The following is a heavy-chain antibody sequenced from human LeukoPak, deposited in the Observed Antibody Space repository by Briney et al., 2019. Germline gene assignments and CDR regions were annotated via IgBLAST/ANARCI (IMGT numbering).Heavy chain of an antibody. D-gene: IGHD3-10*01. V-gene: IGHV3-7*04. J-gene: IGHJ4*02. CDR2: IKGDGSDK. CDR1: GFAFSTYW. Sequence: GGSLRLSCAASGFAFSTYWMSWVRQAPGKGLEWVANIKGDGSDKYYLDSLKGRFTVSRDNAKDSLYLQVNSLRADDTAVYYCARPFGSGTYYQFDLWGQGTLVTVSS. CDR3: ARPFGSGTYYQFDL.